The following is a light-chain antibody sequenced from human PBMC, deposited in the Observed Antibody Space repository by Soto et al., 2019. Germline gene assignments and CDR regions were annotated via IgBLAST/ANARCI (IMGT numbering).Light chain of an antibody. CDR2: DAS. CDR3: QQRSNWPAN. V-gene: IGKV1-5*01. Sequence: DIQMTQSPPTLSASVGDRVTITCRASQSIGRWLAWYQQKPGKAPKLLIYDASTLQTGVPSRFGGSGSGTDFTLTITSLQPDDLATYYCQQRSNWPANFGQGTRLEIK. CDR1: QSIGRW. J-gene: IGKJ5*01.